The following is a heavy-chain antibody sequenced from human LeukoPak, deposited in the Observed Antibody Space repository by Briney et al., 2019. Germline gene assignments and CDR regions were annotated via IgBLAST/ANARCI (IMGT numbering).Heavy chain of an antibody. Sequence: PSETLSLTCTVSGGSISNYYWSWIRQSPGKGLEWIGYIHYSGSTNYNPSLKSRVTISVDTSKNQFSLSLDSVTAADTAVYYCARGLASGYPPIPFDYWGQGTLVTVSS. CDR1: GGSISNYY. CDR3: ARGLASGYPPIPFDY. CDR2: IHYSGST. V-gene: IGHV4-59*12. D-gene: IGHD3-3*01. J-gene: IGHJ4*02.